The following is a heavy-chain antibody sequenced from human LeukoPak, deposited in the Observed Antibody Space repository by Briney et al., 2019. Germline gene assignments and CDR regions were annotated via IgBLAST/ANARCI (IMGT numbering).Heavy chain of an antibody. J-gene: IGHJ4*02. CDR2: VYYYGDT. CDR1: DVSIASITYY. D-gene: IGHD2-15*01. Sequence: PSETLSLTCTVSDVSIASITYYWGWIRQSPGKGLEWLGSVYYYGDTYYNPSLGSRVTISVDTSKNQVSLKLSSVTAADTAVYYCAGRTPRGIFGDNPYFDSWGQGTLVTVSS. CDR3: AGRTPRGIFGDNPYFDS. V-gene: IGHV4-39*01.